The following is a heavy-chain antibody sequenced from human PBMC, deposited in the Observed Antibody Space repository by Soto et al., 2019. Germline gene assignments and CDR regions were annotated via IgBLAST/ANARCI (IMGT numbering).Heavy chain of an antibody. CDR1: GDTFSFYS. CDR3: ASSYGSGYRACDY. V-gene: IGHV1-69*02. CDR2: INPILRMS. J-gene: IGHJ4*02. D-gene: IGHD3-10*01. Sequence: QVQLVQSGAEVKKPGSSVKVSCKASGDTFSFYSINWVRQAPGLGLEWMGRINPILRMSNYAQRFQGRVTMTADKSTSTAYMELSSLRSEDTAMYYCASSYGSGYRACDYWGQGALVTVSS.